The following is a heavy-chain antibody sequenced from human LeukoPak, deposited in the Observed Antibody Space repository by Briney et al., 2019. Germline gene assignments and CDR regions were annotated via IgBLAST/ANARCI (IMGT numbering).Heavy chain of an antibody. J-gene: IGHJ5*02. CDR2: ISRSSSYI. V-gene: IGHV3-21*01. CDR3: ARGEFDP. Sequence: GGSLRLSCAASGFTFSSYTMNWVRQAPGKGLEWVSSISRSSSYIYYADSVKGRFTISRDNSKNTLYLQMNSLRAEDTAVYYCARGEFDPWGQGTLVTVSS. CDR1: GFTFSSYT.